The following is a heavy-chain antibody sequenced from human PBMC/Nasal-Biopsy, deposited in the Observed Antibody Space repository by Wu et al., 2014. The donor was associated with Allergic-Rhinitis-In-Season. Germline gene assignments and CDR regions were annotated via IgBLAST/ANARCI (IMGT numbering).Heavy chain of an antibody. CDR1: GVSISSHY. CDR2: ISHSGRA. V-gene: IGHV4-59*11. CDR3: ARGYGYMAYYFDF. Sequence: TLSLTCSVSGVSISSHYWSWIRQPPGKALEWFGFISHSGRATYNPSLGSRATISVDTSRNQFSLRLDSVTAADTAVYYCARGYGYMAYYFDFWGQGTLVTVSS. J-gene: IGHJ4*02. D-gene: IGHD5-24*01.